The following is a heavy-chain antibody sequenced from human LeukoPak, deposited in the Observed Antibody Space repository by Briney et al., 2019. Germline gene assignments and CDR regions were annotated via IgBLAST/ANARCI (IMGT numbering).Heavy chain of an antibody. V-gene: IGHV1-18*01. CDR3: ARDEHYDSSGYSDAFDI. D-gene: IGHD3-22*01. Sequence: GASVKVSCKASGYTFTSYGISWVRQAPGQGREWMGWISAYNGNTNYAQKLQGRVTMTTDTSTSTAYMELRSLRSDDTAVYYCARDEHYDSSGYSDAFDIWGQGTMVTVSS. CDR2: ISAYNGNT. J-gene: IGHJ3*02. CDR1: GYTFTSYG.